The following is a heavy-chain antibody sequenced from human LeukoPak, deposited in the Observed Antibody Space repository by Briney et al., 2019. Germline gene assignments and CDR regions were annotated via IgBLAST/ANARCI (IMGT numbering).Heavy chain of an antibody. CDR3: ARRREWVGANSYYYYYMDV. D-gene: IGHD1-26*01. CDR1: GGSFSGYY. Sequence: SETLSLTCAVYGGSFSGYYWSWIRQPPGKGLEWIGEINHSGSTNYNPSLKSRVTISVDTSKNQFSLKLSSVTAADTAVYYCARRREWVGANSYYYYYMDVWGKGTTVTVSS. CDR2: INHSGST. V-gene: IGHV4-34*01. J-gene: IGHJ6*03.